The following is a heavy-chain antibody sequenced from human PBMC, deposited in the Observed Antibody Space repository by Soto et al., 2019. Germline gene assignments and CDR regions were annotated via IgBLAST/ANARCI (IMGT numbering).Heavy chain of an antibody. CDR2: ISYDGSNK. Sequence: QVQLVESGGGVVQPGRSLRLSCAASGFTFSSYGMHWVRQAPGKGLEWVAVISYDGSNKYYADSVKGRFTISRDNSKNTLYLQMNSLRAEDTAVYYCAKDLGYSYVPASDYWGQGTLVTVSS. J-gene: IGHJ4*02. V-gene: IGHV3-30*18. CDR3: AKDLGYSYVPASDY. D-gene: IGHD5-18*01. CDR1: GFTFSSYG.